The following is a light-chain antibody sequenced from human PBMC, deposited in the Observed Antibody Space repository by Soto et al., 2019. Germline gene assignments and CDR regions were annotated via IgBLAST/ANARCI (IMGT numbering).Light chain of an antibody. CDR2: EDN. J-gene: IGLJ2*01. Sequence: NFMLTQPHSVSESPGKTVTISCTRSSGSIASNYVQWYQQRPGSAPTTVIYEDNQRPSGVPDRFSGSIDSSSNSAFLTISGLKTEDEADYYCQSYDSSIPVVFGGGTKLTVL. V-gene: IGLV6-57*04. CDR1: SGSIASNY. CDR3: QSYDSSIPVV.